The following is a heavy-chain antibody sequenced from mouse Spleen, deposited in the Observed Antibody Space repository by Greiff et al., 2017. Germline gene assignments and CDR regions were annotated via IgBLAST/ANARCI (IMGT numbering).Heavy chain of an antibody. Sequence: QVQLQQSGAELARPGASVKLSCKASGYTFTSYWMQWVKQRPGQGLEWIGAIYPGDGDTRYTQKFKGKATLTADKSSSTAYMQLSSLASEDSAVYYCARSKGLLLFAYWGQGTLVTVSA. CDR1: GYTFTSYW. CDR3: ARSKGLLLFAY. D-gene: IGHD2-1*01. J-gene: IGHJ3*01. V-gene: IGHV1-87*01. CDR2: IYPGDGDT.